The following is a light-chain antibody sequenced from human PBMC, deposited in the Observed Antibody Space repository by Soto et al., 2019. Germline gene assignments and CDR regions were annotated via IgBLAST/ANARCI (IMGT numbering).Light chain of an antibody. V-gene: IGKV1-39*01. CDR1: QSISSY. Sequence: DIPMTQSPSSLSASVGDRVTITCRASQSISSYLNWYQQKPGKAPKLLIYAASSLQSGVPSRFGGSGSGTDFTLTISSLKPEDFATYYCQQSYSTVYPFGQGTKLEIK. CDR3: QQSYSTVYP. J-gene: IGKJ2*01. CDR2: AAS.